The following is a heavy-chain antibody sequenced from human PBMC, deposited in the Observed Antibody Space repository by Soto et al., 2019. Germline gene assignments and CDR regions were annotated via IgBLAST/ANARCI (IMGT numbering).Heavy chain of an antibody. D-gene: IGHD3-10*01. Sequence: QVQLVQSGAEVKKPGSSVKVSCKASAGTFSSYAISWVRQAPGQGLEWMGGIIPIFGTANYAQKFQGRVTITPDQSTSTVYMELRSLRSEETGVYYLARWRGRMDVWGQGTTVTVSS. CDR2: IIPIFGTA. CDR1: AGTFSSYA. CDR3: ARWRGRMDV. V-gene: IGHV1-69*05. J-gene: IGHJ6*02.